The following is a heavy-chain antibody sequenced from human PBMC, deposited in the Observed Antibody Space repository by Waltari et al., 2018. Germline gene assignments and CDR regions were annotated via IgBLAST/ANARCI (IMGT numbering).Heavy chain of an antibody. CDR2: ISSSGSTR. CDR1: GFSFSSYQ. CDR3: ARDRPHNWFGESDELYYGMDV. J-gene: IGHJ6*02. D-gene: IGHD3-10*01. V-gene: IGHV3-48*03. Sequence: EVQLVESGGGLVQPGGSLRLSCVASGFSFSSYQMNWVRQAPGKGLEWVSYISSSGSTRYYADSVKGRFTISRDNAKNSLYLQMTSLRGEDTAVYYCARDRPHNWFGESDELYYGMDVWGQGTTVTVSS.